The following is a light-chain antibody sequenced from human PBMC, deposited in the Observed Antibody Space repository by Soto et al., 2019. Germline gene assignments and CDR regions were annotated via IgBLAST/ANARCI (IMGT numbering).Light chain of an antibody. CDR3: MQALQTSIT. V-gene: IGKV2-28*01. Sequence: DIVMTQSPLSLPVTPGEPASISCRSSQSLLHSNGYNYLDWYLQKPGQSPQLLIYLGSNRASGLPDRFSGSGLGTDFTLKISRVEAEDVGVYYCMQALQTSITFGQGTRLEIK. CDR1: QSLLHSNGYNY. CDR2: LGS. J-gene: IGKJ5*01.